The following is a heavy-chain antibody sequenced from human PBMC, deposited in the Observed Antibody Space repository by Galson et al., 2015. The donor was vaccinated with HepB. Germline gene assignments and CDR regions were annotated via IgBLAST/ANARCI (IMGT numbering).Heavy chain of an antibody. CDR3: ATDARGTYLFDY. Sequence: SLRLSCAASGFIFSTYGMNWVRQAPEKGLEWVSYISSSSRTIYYADSVKGQFTISRDNAKNSLYLQMNSLRDEDTAVYYCATDARGTYLFDYWGQGTLVTVSS. CDR2: ISSSSRTI. CDR1: GFIFSTYG. J-gene: IGHJ4*02. D-gene: IGHD3-16*01. V-gene: IGHV3-48*02.